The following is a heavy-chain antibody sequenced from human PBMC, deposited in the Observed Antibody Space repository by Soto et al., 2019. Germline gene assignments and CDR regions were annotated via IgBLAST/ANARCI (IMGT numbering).Heavy chain of an antibody. D-gene: IGHD6-13*01. J-gene: IGHJ3*02. CDR3: AIIATSGGGDAFDI. CDR1: GLTFSNYA. Sequence: QVQLVESGGGVVQPGRSLRLSCAASGLTFSNYAMHWVRQAPGKGLEWVAAILSDEINKYSADSVKGRFTISRDNFKNTLYLQMNSLRPEDTAVSYCAIIATSGGGDAFDIWGQGTMVTVSS. CDR2: ILSDEINK. V-gene: IGHV3-30-3*01.